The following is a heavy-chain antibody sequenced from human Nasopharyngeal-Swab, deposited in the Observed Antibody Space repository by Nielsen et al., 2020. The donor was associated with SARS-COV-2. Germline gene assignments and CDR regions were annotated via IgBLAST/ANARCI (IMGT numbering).Heavy chain of an antibody. D-gene: IGHD4-17*01. CDR2: TYYRSKGYN. CDR3: ARARGAYGDYYYYYYTDV. CDR1: GDSVSSSSAA. Sequence: SETLSLTCAISGDSVSSSSAAWNWIRQSPSRGLEWLGRTYYRSKGYNDYAVSVKSRITINPDTSKNQFPLHLNSVTPEDTAVYYCARARGAYGDYYYYYYTDVWGKGTTVTVSS. J-gene: IGHJ6*03. V-gene: IGHV6-1*01.